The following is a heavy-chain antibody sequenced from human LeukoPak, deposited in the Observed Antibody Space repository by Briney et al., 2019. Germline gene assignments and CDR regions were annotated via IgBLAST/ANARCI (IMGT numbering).Heavy chain of an antibody. D-gene: IGHD3-9*01. V-gene: IGHV4-34*01. CDR2: INHSGST. Sequence: SETLSLTCAVYGGSFSGYYWSWIRQPPGKGLEWIGEINHSGSTNYNPSLKSRVTISVDTSKNQFSLKLSSVTAADTAVYYCARGGRSYDILTGYYPCFNYWGQGTLVTVSS. CDR3: ARGGRSYDILTGYYPCFNY. CDR1: GGSFSGYY. J-gene: IGHJ4*02.